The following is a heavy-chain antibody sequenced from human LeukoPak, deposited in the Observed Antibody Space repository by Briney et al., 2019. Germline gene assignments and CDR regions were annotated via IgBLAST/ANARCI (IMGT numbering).Heavy chain of an antibody. V-gene: IGHV4-30-4*08. CDR2: IYYSGST. J-gene: IGHJ5*02. D-gene: IGHD5-24*01. CDR1: GGSISSGDYY. Sequence: SETLSLTCTVSGGSISSGDYYWSWIRQPPGKGLEWIGYIYYSGSTYYNPSLKSRVTISVDTSKNQFSLKLSSVTAADTAVYYCARGSRDDYSLRFQWFDPWGREPWSPSPQ. CDR3: ARGSRDDYSLRFQWFDP.